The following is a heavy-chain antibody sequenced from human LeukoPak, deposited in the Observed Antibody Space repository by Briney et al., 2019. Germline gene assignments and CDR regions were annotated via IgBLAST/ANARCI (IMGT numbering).Heavy chain of an antibody. Sequence: SETLSLTCTVSGGSIRSSYFYWGWIRQPPGKGLEWIGSIYYSGSTYYNPSLKSRVTISVDTSKNQFSLKLSSVIAADTAVYYCARSGGGKGDNREFDYWGQGTLVTVSS. D-gene: IGHD3-16*01. J-gene: IGHJ4*02. CDR3: ARSGGGKGDNREFDY. CDR1: GGSIRSSYFY. V-gene: IGHV4-39*01. CDR2: IYYSGST.